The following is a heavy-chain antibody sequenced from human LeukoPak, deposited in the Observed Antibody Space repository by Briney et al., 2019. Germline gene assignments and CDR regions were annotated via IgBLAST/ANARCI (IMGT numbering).Heavy chain of an antibody. J-gene: IGHJ4*02. Sequence: GGSLRLSCAASGFTFSSYSMNWVRQAPGKGLEWVSSISSSSSYIYYADSVKGRFTISRDNAKNSLYLQMNSLRAEDTAVYYCARDGTGSNSGWYIHWGQGALVTVSS. CDR1: GFTFSSYS. V-gene: IGHV3-21*01. CDR2: ISSSSSYI. D-gene: IGHD6-19*01. CDR3: ARDGTGSNSGWYIH.